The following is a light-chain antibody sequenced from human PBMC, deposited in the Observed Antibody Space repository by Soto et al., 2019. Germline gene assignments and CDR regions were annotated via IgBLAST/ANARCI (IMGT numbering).Light chain of an antibody. CDR3: QQYSRSLPWT. J-gene: IGKJ1*01. Sequence: EIVLTQSPGTLSLSPGERATLSCRASQSVSSSYLAWYQQKPGQAPRVLIYGASTRATGIPARFSGSGSGTEFTLTISSLQSEDFAVYYCQQYSRSLPWTFGQGTKVDI. CDR1: QSVSSSY. V-gene: IGKV3-20*01. CDR2: GAS.